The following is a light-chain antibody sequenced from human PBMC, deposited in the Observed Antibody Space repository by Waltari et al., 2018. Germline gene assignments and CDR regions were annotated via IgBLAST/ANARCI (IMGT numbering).Light chain of an antibody. CDR2: RNN. V-gene: IGLV1-47*01. Sequence: QSVLTQPPSASGTPGQRVTIPCSGSSSNIGSNYVYWYQQLPGTAPKLLIFRNNRRPSGVPDRVSGSKSGTSASLAISGRRSEEEADYYCAAWDDSLSGPVFGGGTKLTVL. J-gene: IGLJ3*02. CDR1: SSNIGSNY. CDR3: AAWDDSLSGPV.